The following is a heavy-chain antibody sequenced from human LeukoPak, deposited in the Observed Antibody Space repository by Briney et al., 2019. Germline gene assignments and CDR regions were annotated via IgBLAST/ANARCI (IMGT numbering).Heavy chain of an antibody. CDR1: GFTFSSYG. J-gene: IGHJ6*03. CDR2: IWYDGSNK. V-gene: IGHV3-33*06. CDR3: AKGSSSWYYYYYYIDV. Sequence: GGSLRLSCAASGFTFSSYGMHRVRQAPGKGLEWVAVIWYDGSNKYYADSVKGRFTISRDNSKNTLYLQMNSLRAEDTAVYYCAKGSSSWYYYYYYIDVWGKGTTVTVSS. D-gene: IGHD6-13*01.